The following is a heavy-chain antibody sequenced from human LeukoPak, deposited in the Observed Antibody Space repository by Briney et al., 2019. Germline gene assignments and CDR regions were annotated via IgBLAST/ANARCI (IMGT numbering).Heavy chain of an antibody. D-gene: IGHD6-19*01. Sequence: ASVKVSCKASGYTFTSYGISWVRQAPGQGLEWMGWISAYNGNTNYAQKLQGRVTMTTDTSTSTAYMGLRSLRSDDTAVYYCARQWLVQDYHYGMDVWGQGTTVTVSS. CDR2: ISAYNGNT. V-gene: IGHV1-18*01. J-gene: IGHJ6*02. CDR1: GYTFTSYG. CDR3: ARQWLVQDYHYGMDV.